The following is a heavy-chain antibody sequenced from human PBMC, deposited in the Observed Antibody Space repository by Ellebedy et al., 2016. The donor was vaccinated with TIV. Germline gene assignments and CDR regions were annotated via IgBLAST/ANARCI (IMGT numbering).Heavy chain of an antibody. Sequence: PGGSLRLSCTTSGFTFGDYALTWFRQAPGKGLEWVGFIRSKTSGGTPDYAASVKGRFTISRDDSKSIAYLEMNSLKTEDTALYYCALSGSYTWGYFDQWGQGTLVTVSS. CDR2: IRSKTSGGTP. D-gene: IGHD1-26*01. CDR3: ALSGSYTWGYFDQ. J-gene: IGHJ4*02. V-gene: IGHV3-49*03. CDR1: GFTFGDYA.